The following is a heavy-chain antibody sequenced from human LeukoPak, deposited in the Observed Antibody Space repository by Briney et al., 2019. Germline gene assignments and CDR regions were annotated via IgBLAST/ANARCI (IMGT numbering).Heavy chain of an antibody. V-gene: IGHV3-53*01. CDR2: IYSGGST. Sequence: PGGSLRLSCAASGFTVCSNYRSWVRQAPGKGLEWVSVIYSGGSTYYADSVKDRFTISRDNSKNTLYLQMNSLRAEDTAVYYCASANSSSWPHDYEYSGQGTLVTVSS. CDR3: ASANSSSWPHDYEY. J-gene: IGHJ4*02. D-gene: IGHD6-13*01. CDR1: GFTVCSNY.